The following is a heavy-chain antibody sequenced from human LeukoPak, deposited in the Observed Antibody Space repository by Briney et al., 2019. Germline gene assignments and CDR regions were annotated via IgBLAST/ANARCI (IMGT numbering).Heavy chain of an antibody. D-gene: IGHD5-12*01. CDR3: ARVGYSGYELDY. J-gene: IGHJ4*02. V-gene: IGHV4-59*01. CDR1: GGSISSYY. CDR2: IYYSGST. Sequence: PSETLSLTCTVSGGSISSYYWSWIRQPPGKGLEWIGYIYYSGSTNYNPSLESRVTISVDTSKNQFSLKLSSVTAADTAVYYCARVGYSGYELDYWGQGTLVTVSS.